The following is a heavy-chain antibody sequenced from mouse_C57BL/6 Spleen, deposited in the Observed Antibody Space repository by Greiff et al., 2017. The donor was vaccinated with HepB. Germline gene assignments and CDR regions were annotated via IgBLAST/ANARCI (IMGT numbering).Heavy chain of an antibody. CDR2: INYDGSST. V-gene: IGHV5-16*01. CDR3: ARNSNYVHSLDY. Sequence: EVKLMESEGGLVQPGSSMKLSCTASGFTFSDYYMAWVRQVPEKGLEWVANINYDGSSTYYLDSLKSRFIISRDNAKNILYLQMSSLKSEDTATYYCARNSNYVHSLDYWGQGTTLTVSS. CDR1: GFTFSDYY. J-gene: IGHJ2*01. D-gene: IGHD2-5*01.